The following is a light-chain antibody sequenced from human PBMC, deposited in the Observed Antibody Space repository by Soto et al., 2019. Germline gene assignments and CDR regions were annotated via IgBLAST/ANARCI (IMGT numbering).Light chain of an antibody. CDR3: CSYTTSNTRQIV. Sequence: SVLTQPGSVSGSPGQSITISCTGTSSDVGGYNYVSWYQQHPGKAPKFMIYDVSSRPSGVSNRFSGSKSGNTASLTISGLQAEDEADYYCCSYTTSNTRQIVFGTGTKVTVL. V-gene: IGLV2-14*03. CDR2: DVS. CDR1: SSDVGGYNY. J-gene: IGLJ1*01.